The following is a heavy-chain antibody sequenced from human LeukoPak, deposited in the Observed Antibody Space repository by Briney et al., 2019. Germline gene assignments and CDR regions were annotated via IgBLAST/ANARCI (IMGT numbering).Heavy chain of an antibody. J-gene: IGHJ4*02. Sequence: SETLSLTCTVSGGSISSSSYYWGWIRQPPGKGLEWIGSIYYSGSTYYNPSLKSRVTISVDTSKNQFSLKLSSVTAADTAVYYCARAGVVGSFIDYWGQGTLVTVSS. CDR2: IYYSGST. CDR1: GGSISSSSYY. D-gene: IGHD3-10*01. V-gene: IGHV4-39*07. CDR3: ARAGVVGSFIDY.